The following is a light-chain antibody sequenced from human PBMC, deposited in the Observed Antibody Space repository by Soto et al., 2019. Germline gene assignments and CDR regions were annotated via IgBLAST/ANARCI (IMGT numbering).Light chain of an antibody. J-gene: IGLJ1*01. V-gene: IGLV2-14*03. CDR3: SSHTITNTRV. Sequence: QSVLTQPASVSRSPGQSIAISCTGTISDFGTYDYVSWYQQHPNRAPKLMIYEVRNRPSGVSNRFSGSKSVNTATLTISGLQAEDEADYYCSSHTITNTRVFGTGTKVTVL. CDR1: ISDFGTYDY. CDR2: EVR.